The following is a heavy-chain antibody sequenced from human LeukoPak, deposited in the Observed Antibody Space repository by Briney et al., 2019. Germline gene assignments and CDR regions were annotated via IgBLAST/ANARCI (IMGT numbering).Heavy chain of an antibody. CDR3: SKDPEGRGFRGFDYFDY. Sequence: PGGSLRLSRAASLFTLISYAMSSVRPAPGKGLEWVSAISGSGGGTYYADSVKGRFSISRDNSKNTLYLQMNSLRAEDTAVYYCSKDPEGRGFRGFDYFDYWGQGTLVTVSS. CDR1: LFTLISYA. CDR2: ISGSGGGT. J-gene: IGHJ4*02. D-gene: IGHD3-10*01. V-gene: IGHV3-23*01.